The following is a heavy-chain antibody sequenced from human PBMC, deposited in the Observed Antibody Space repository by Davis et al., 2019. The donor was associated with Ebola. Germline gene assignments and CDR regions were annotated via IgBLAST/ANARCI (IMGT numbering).Heavy chain of an antibody. CDR1: GFTFSSYA. V-gene: IGHV3-64*01. CDR2: ISSNGGST. Sequence: GESLKISCAASGFTFSSYAMHWVRQAPGKGLEYVSAISSNGGSTYYANSVKGRFTISRDNSKNTLYLQMGSLRAEDMAVYYCARSQRWLQARYYYYGMDVWGQGTTVTVSS. CDR3: ARSQRWLQARYYYYGMDV. D-gene: IGHD5-24*01. J-gene: IGHJ6*02.